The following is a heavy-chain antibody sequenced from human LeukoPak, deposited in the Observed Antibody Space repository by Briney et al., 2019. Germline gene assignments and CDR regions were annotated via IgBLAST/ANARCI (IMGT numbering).Heavy chain of an antibody. D-gene: IGHD3-22*01. V-gene: IGHV3-33*06. CDR3: AKGEADDSSGADAFDI. J-gene: IGHJ3*02. Sequence: GRSLRLSCAASGFTFSSYGMHWVRQAPGKGLEWVAGIWYDGSNKYYADSVKGRFTISRDNSKNTLYLQMNSLRAEDTAVYYCAKGEADDSSGADAFDIWGQGTMVTVSS. CDR1: GFTFSSYG. CDR2: IWYDGSNK.